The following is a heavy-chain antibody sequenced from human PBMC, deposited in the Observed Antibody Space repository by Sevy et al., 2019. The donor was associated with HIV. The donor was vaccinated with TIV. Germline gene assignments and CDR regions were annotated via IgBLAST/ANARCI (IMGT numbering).Heavy chain of an antibody. Sequence: ASVKVSCKASESTFTAYYIHWLRQAPGQGLEWMGWINPNSDDTNYAQTFQGRVSMAADTSISTAYMDLSRRRFDDTAVYYCAGDGVIFGGGGGLDVWGQGTTVTVSS. J-gene: IGHJ6*02. D-gene: IGHD3-3*01. CDR2: INPNSDDT. CDR3: AGDGVIFGGGGGLDV. V-gene: IGHV1-2*02. CDR1: ESTFTAYY.